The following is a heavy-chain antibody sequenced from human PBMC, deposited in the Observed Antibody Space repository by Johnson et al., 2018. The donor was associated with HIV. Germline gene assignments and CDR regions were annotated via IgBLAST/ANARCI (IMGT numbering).Heavy chain of an antibody. CDR2: IYSGGGT. J-gene: IGHJ3*02. Sequence: VQLVESGGGLIQPGGSLRLSCAASGFTVSSNYMSWVRQAPGKGLEWVSVIYSGGGTYYAGSVKGRFTISRDNSKNTWYLQMNSLRAGDTAVYYCASSFLRLLGAFDSWGQGTMVTVSS. CDR1: GFTVSSNY. V-gene: IGHV3-53*01. D-gene: IGHD2-15*01. CDR3: ASSFLRLLGAFDS.